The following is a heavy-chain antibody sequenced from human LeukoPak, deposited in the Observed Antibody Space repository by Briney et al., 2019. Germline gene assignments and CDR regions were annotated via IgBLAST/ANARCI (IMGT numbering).Heavy chain of an antibody. V-gene: IGHV1-18*01. CDR2: ISAYNGYT. Sequence: ASVKVSRKASGYTFTSYDISWVRQAPGQGLEWMGWISAYNGYTNYAQMLQGRVTMTTDTSTSTAYMELRSLRSDDTAVYYSARHESGYDFFFDYWGQGTLVTVSS. J-gene: IGHJ4*02. CDR3: ARHESGYDFFFDY. D-gene: IGHD5-12*01. CDR1: GYTFTSYD.